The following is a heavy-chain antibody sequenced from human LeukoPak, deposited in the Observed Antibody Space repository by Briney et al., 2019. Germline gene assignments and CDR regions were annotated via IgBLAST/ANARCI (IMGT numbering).Heavy chain of an antibody. CDR2: INPNSGGT. CDR3: ARGARFSIAPAGNPAYYYYYGMDV. D-gene: IGHD6-13*01. J-gene: IGHJ6*02. CDR1: GYTFTGYY. Sequence: ASVKVSCKASGYTFTGYYMHWVRQAPGQWLEWMGWINPNSGGTNYAQKFQGWVTMTRDTSISTANMELSRLRSDDTAVYYCARGARFSIAPAGNPAYYYYYGMDVWGQGTTVTVSS. V-gene: IGHV1-2*04.